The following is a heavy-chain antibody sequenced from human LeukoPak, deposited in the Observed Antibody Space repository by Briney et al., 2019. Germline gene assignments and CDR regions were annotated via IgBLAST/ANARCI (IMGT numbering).Heavy chain of an antibody. Sequence: PSETLSLTCTVSGGSISSYYWSWIRQPPGKGLEWIGYIYYSGSTNYNPSLKSRVTISVDTSKNQFSLKLSSVTAADTAVYYCARIKLQSRYYYGSGSYYFDYWGQGTLVTVSS. D-gene: IGHD3-10*01. CDR1: GGSISSYY. V-gene: IGHV4-59*01. CDR3: ARIKLQSRYYYGSGSYYFDY. J-gene: IGHJ4*02. CDR2: IYYSGST.